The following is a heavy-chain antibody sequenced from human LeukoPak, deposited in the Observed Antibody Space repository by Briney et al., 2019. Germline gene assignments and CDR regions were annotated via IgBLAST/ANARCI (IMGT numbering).Heavy chain of an antibody. V-gene: IGHV3-21*01. CDR1: GFTFSSYS. CDR2: ISSSSSYI. Sequence: GGSLRLSCAVSGFTFSSYSMNWVRQAPGKGLEWISSISSSSSYIYYADSVKGRFTISRDNAKNSLYLQMNSLRAEDTAVYYCARGIVGATRGGYYFDYWGQGTLVTVSS. J-gene: IGHJ4*02. CDR3: ARGIVGATRGGYYFDY. D-gene: IGHD1-26*01.